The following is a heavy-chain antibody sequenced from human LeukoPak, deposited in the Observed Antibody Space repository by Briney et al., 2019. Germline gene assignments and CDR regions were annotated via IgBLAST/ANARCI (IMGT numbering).Heavy chain of an antibody. J-gene: IGHJ4*02. CDR1: GFTFSSYE. D-gene: IGHD3-3*01. V-gene: IGHV3-48*03. CDR2: ISSSGSTI. CDR3: ARGSRITMFGVVTFDY. Sequence: GGSLRLSCVASGFTFSSYEMNWVRQAPGKGLEWVSDISSSGSTIYYAASVKGRFTISRDNAKNSLYLQMNSLRAEDTGVYYCARGSRITMFGVVTFDYWGQGTLVTVSS.